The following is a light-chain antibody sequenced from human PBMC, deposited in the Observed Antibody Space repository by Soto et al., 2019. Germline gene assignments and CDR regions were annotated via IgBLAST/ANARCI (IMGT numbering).Light chain of an antibody. Sequence: QSVLTQPPSASGSPGQSVTISCTGTSSDVGGYNYVSWYQQHPGKAPKLMIYEVSKRPSGVPDRFSGSKSGNTASLTVSGLQAEDEADYYCNSYAGSNNCVFGGGTKLTVL. V-gene: IGLV2-8*01. J-gene: IGLJ3*02. CDR1: SSDVGGYNY. CDR2: EVS. CDR3: NSYAGSNNCV.